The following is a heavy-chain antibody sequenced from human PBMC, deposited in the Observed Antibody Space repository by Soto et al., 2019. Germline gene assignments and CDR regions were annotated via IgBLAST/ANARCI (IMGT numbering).Heavy chain of an antibody. D-gene: IGHD3-10*01. V-gene: IGHV3-23*01. Sequence: QPVGSLRLSGAASGFTFSSYAMSWVRQAPGKGLEWVSAISGSGGSTYYADSVKGRFTISRDNSKNTLYLQMNSLRAEDTAVYYCAKDDRGGSGSYYTRLYYYYYGMDVWGQGTTVTVSS. CDR1: GFTFSSYA. J-gene: IGHJ6*02. CDR2: ISGSGGST. CDR3: AKDDRGGSGSYYTRLYYYYYGMDV.